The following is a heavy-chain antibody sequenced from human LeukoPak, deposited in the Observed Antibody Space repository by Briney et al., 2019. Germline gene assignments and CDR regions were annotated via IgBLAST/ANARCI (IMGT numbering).Heavy chain of an antibody. J-gene: IGHJ5*02. Sequence: GGSLRLSCAASGFTFSSYAMHWVRQAPGKGLEWVAVISYDGSNKYYADSVKGRFTIFRDNSKNTLYLQMNSLRAEDTAAYYCARAGSSSWSFDPWGQGTLVTVSS. D-gene: IGHD6-13*01. CDR2: ISYDGSNK. CDR1: GFTFSSYA. CDR3: ARAGSSSWSFDP. V-gene: IGHV3-30-3*01.